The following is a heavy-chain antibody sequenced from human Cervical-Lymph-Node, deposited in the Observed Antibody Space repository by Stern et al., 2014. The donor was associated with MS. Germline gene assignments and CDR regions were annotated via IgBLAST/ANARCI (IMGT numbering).Heavy chain of an antibody. J-gene: IGHJ4*02. CDR1: GFTFSTYG. D-gene: IGHD6-19*01. V-gene: IGHV3-30*18. CDR2: ISHDGSKK. CDR3: AKDRGSGWSLDY. Sequence: DQLVESGGGVVQPGRSLRLSCAGSGFTFSTYGMHWVRQAPGKGLEWVALISHDGSKKYYVDSVKGRFTIYRDNSKNTMYVHMNSLRDEDTAVYYCAKDRGSGWSLDYWGQGTLVIASS.